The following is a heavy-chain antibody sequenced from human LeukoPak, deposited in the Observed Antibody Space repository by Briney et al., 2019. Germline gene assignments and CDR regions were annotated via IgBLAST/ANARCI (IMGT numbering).Heavy chain of an antibody. J-gene: IGHJ6*02. CDR1: GDSVSSNSAA. CDR3: ARGRYYYYGMDV. CDR2: TYYESKWYN. Sequence: SQTLSLTCAISGDSVSSNSAAWNWIRQSPSRGLEWLGRTYYESKWYNEYAVSVEGRITIIPDTSKNQFSLQLDSLTPEDTAVNYCARGRYYYYGMDVWGQGTTVTVSS. V-gene: IGHV6-1*01.